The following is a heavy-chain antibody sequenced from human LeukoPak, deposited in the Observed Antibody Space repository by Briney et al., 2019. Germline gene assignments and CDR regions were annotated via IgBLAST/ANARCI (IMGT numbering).Heavy chain of an antibody. Sequence: GAAVKVSCKACGYTFTSYGISSGRQAPGQGREWMGHISSYNGNTNYAQKRQGRVAMTTDTSTSTAYMELRSLRSDDTAVYYCARDRPYSSSWNWFDPWGEGTLVTVCS. D-gene: IGHD6-13*01. CDR1: GYTFTSYG. CDR3: ARDRPYSSSWNWFDP. J-gene: IGHJ5*02. CDR2: ISSYNGNT. V-gene: IGHV1-18*01.